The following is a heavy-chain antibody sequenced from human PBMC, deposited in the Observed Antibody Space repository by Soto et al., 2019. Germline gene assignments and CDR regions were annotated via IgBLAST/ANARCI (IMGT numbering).Heavy chain of an antibody. J-gene: IGHJ6*02. D-gene: IGHD2-15*01. CDR2: INHSGST. Sequence: PSETLSLTCALYSGSFSGHDWSGRRQPPGKGVEWSGEINHSGSTNYNPSLKSRVTISVDTSKNQLSLKLSSVTAADTAVYYCARGQRGIGSTYCRGGSCHSDYYYYGMDVWGQGTTVTVSS. CDR1: SGSFSGHD. V-gene: IGHV4-34*01. CDR3: ARGQRGIGSTYCRGGSCHSDYYYYGMDV.